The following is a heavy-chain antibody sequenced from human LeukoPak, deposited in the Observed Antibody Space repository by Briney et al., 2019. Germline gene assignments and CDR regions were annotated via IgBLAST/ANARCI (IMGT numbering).Heavy chain of an antibody. Sequence: PGGAVRLSCAASGFTFSSYGMHWVRQAPGRGLEWVAVIWYDGSNKYYADSVKGRFTISRDNTQNSLFLQMSSLRADDSAVYYCARDSCTGGGCSVDPWGQGTLVTVSS. CDR2: IWYDGSNK. V-gene: IGHV3-33*01. J-gene: IGHJ5*02. CDR1: GFTFSSYG. CDR3: ARDSCTGGGCSVDP. D-gene: IGHD2-8*02.